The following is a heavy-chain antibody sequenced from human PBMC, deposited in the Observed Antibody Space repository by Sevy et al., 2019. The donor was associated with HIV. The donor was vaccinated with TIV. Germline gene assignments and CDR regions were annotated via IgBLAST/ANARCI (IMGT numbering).Heavy chain of an antibody. CDR2: IRNKEYNGTT. J-gene: IGHJ4*02. V-gene: IGHV3-49*04. CDR3: TRSVTTIY. Sequence: GGSLRLSCTGSGFAFSDYALSWVRQAPGKGLEWVGFIRNKEYNGTTEYAASVKGSFFISRDGSKSVAYLDMNSLKTADTGLYYCTRSVTTIYWGRGTLVTVSS. D-gene: IGHD4-4*01. CDR1: GFAFSDYA.